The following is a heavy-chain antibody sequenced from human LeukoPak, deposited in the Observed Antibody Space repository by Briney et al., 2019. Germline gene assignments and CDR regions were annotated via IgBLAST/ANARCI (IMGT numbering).Heavy chain of an antibody. V-gene: IGHV3-7*01. CDR3: ARGPYSYDSSGAFDI. CDR2: IKQDGSEK. J-gene: IGHJ3*02. Sequence: PGGSLRLSCAASGFTFSSYWMSWARQAPGKGLEWVANIKQDGSEKYYVDSVKGRFTISRDNAKNSLYLQMNSLRAEDTAVYYCARGPYSYDSSGAFDIWGQGTMVTVSS. D-gene: IGHD3-22*01. CDR1: GFTFSSYW.